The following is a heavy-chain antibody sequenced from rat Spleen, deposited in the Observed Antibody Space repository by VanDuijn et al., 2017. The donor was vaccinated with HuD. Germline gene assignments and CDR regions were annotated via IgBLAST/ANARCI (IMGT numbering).Heavy chain of an antibody. CDR1: GFTFSNYY. V-gene: IGHV5S23*01. Sequence: EVQLVESGGGLVQPGRSLKLSCAASGFTFSNYYMAWVRQAPTKGLEWVASISTGGGNTYYRDSVKGRFTISRDNAKSTLYLQMDSLRSEDTATYYCTRGGQTTEGPHWYFDFWGPGTMVTVSS. J-gene: IGHJ1*01. D-gene: IGHD1-11*01. CDR3: TRGGQTTEGPHWYFDF. CDR2: ISTGGGNT.